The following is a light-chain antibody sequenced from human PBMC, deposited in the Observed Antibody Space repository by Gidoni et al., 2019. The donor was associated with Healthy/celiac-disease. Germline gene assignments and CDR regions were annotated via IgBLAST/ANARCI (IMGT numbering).Light chain of an antibody. J-gene: IGKJ1*01. V-gene: IGKV3-11*01. CDR3: QQRSNWPPWT. CDR2: DAS. Sequence: IVLTQSPATLPLSPGERATLSCRASQSVSSYLAWYQQKPGQAPRLLIYDASNRATGIPARFSGSGSGTDFTLTISSLEPEDFAVYYCQQRSNWPPWTFGQXTKVEIK. CDR1: QSVSSY.